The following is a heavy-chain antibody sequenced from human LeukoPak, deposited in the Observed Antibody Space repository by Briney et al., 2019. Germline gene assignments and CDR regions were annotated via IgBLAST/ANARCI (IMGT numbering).Heavy chain of an antibody. J-gene: IGHJ5*02. V-gene: IGHV4-34*01. Sequence: PSETLSLTCAVYGGSFSGYYWSWIRQPPGKGLEWIGEINHSGSTNYNPSLKRRVTISVDTSKNQFSLKLSSVTAADTAVYYCARGGVCSSTSCLRRWFDPWGQGTLVTVSS. CDR3: ARGGVCSSTSCLRRWFDP. D-gene: IGHD2-2*01. CDR1: GGSFSGYY. CDR2: INHSGST.